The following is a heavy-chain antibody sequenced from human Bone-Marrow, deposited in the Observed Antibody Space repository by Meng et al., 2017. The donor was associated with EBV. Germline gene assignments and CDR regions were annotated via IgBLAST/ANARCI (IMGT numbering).Heavy chain of an antibody. CDR1: GGSIRSYY. Sequence: QLQLQESGPGLVKPSETLSLTCTVSGGSIRSYYWSWIRQPPGKGLELIGEINHSGSTNYNPSLKSRVTISVDTSKNQFSLKLSSVTAADTAVYYCARGMTTVTSSDYWGQGTLVTVSS. J-gene: IGHJ4*02. CDR2: INHSGST. CDR3: ARGMTTVTSSDY. D-gene: IGHD4-11*01. V-gene: IGHV4-34*01.